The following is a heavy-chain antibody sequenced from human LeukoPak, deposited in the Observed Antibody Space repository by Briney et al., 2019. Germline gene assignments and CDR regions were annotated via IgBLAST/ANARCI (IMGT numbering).Heavy chain of an antibody. Sequence: GGSLRLSCAASGFTFSSYAMNWVRQAPGKGLEWVSSISGSGRTTYYGDSVKGRFTISRDNSKNTVFLQMNSLSAEDTAVYYCAKDRSSIWWHDFDCRGQGTLVTVSS. CDR2: ISGSGRTT. J-gene: IGHJ4*02. V-gene: IGHV3-23*01. CDR1: GFTFSSYA. D-gene: IGHD6-13*01. CDR3: AKDRSSIWWHDFDC.